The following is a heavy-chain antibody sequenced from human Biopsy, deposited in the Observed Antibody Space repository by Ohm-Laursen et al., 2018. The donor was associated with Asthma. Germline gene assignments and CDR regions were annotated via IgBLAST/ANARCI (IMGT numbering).Heavy chain of an antibody. J-gene: IGHJ4*02. CDR3: AGFCSGGNCPDH. D-gene: IGHD2-15*01. CDR2: IHYSGST. CDR1: GGSFSSYY. V-gene: IGHV4-59*07. Sequence: PSHSLSLTCAVYGGSFSSYYWTWIPQPPGKGREWIGNIHYSGSTYSNPSLKSRVTISVDTSKKQISLRLSSVIAADTAVYYCAGFCSGGNCPDHWGQGTLVTVSS.